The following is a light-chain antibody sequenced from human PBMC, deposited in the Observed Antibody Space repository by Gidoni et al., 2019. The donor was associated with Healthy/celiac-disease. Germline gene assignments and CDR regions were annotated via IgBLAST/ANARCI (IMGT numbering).Light chain of an antibody. J-gene: IGLJ2*01. CDR1: SPNTGAGYD. CDR2: GNS. V-gene: IGLV1-40*01. Sequence: QSVLTQPPSVSGAPGQRVTIPCTGSSPNTGAGYDVHWYPQLPGTAPKLLIYGNSTRPSGVPDRFSGSKSGTSASLAITGLQAEDEADYYCQSYDSSLSVLHVVFGGGTKLTVL. CDR3: QSYDSSLSVLHVV.